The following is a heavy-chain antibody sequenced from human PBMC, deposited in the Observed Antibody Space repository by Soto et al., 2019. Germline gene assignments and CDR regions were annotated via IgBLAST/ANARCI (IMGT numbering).Heavy chain of an antibody. V-gene: IGHV4-61*08. CDR3: ARADPDASVGY. D-gene: IGHD2-15*01. J-gene: IGHJ4*02. CDR2: IYYSGST. Sequence: PSETLSLTCTVSGGSVSSGDYYWSWIRQPPGKGLEWIGNIYYSGSTNYNPSLKSRATISADTSKNQFSLRMNSMIAADTAVYYCARADPDASVGYWGQGTLVTVSS. CDR1: GGSVSSGDYY.